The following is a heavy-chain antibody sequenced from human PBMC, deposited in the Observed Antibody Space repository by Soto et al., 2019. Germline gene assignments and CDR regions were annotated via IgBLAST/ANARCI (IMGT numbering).Heavy chain of an antibody. CDR3: ARGDLLD. D-gene: IGHD3-16*01. J-gene: IGHJ4*02. V-gene: IGHV3-7*03. Sequence: ASLRLSCAASGFTFGGYWMNWVRQAPGKGLEWVANVRGDGGETYYVDSVKGRFTISRDNAKNSLYLQMNSLRAEDTAVYYCARGDLLDWGQGTLVTVSS. CDR1: GFTFGGYW. CDR2: VRGDGGET.